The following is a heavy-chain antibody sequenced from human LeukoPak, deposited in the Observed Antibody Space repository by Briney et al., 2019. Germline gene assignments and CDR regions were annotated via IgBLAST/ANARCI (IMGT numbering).Heavy chain of an antibody. D-gene: IGHD2-2*01. CDR1: GYYW. V-gene: IGHV3-74*01. Sequence: GGSLRLSCAASGYYWMHWVRQAPGQGLVWVSHINSDGSWTGYADSVKGRFTISKDNAKNTVYLQMNNLRAEDTAVYYCVSFYETYWGRGTLVTVSS. CDR2: INSDGSWT. J-gene: IGHJ4*02. CDR3: VSFYETY.